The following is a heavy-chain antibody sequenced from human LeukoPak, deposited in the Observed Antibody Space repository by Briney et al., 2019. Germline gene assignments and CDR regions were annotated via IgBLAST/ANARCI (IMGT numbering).Heavy chain of an antibody. D-gene: IGHD4-11*01. Sequence: PSETLSLTCSVSGGSISSYYWSWIQQSPGKGLEWIGYIYYTGATYYNPSLESRVTVSIDTSKRQLSLELRSVTAADTAVYFCARDRRESSKPNDAFDIWGQGTMVTVSA. V-gene: IGHV4-59*01. CDR2: IYYTGAT. J-gene: IGHJ3*02. CDR3: ARDRRESSKPNDAFDI. CDR1: GGSISSYY.